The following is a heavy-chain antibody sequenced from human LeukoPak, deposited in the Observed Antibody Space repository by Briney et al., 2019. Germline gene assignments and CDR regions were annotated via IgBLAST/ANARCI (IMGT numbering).Heavy chain of an antibody. CDR2: ISYDGSNK. J-gene: IGHJ4*02. Sequence: GRSLRLSCAASGFTFSSYGMHWVRQAPGKGLEWVAVISYDGSNKYYADSVKGRFTISRDNSKNTLYLQMNSLRAEDTAVYYCAKDKFSGSFEYYFDYWGQGTLVTVSS. CDR3: AKDKFSGSFEYYFDY. D-gene: IGHD1-26*01. CDR1: GFTFSSYG. V-gene: IGHV3-30*18.